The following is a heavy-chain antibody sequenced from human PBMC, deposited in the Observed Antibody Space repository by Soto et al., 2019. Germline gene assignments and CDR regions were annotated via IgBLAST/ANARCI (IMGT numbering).Heavy chain of an antibody. CDR1: GCTVSSIY. D-gene: IGHD2-15*01. Sequence: GRSLRLSWAASGCTVSSIYMSWIRQAPGKGLEWVSIIYSGDSTYYADSVKGRFTISRDNSKNTLYLQMNSLRAEDTAVYYCAKHGDCSGGSCYYRLDYWGQGTLVTVSS. J-gene: IGHJ4*02. CDR2: IYSGDST. CDR3: AKHGDCSGGSCYYRLDY. V-gene: IGHV3-66*02.